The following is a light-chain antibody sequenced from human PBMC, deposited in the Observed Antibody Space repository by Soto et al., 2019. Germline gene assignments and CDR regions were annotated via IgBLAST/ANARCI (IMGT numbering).Light chain of an antibody. CDR3: QHYNSYSEA. Sequence: DIQMPQSPSTLSGSVGDRVTITCPASQTISSWLAWYQQKPGKATKLLIYKASTLKSGVPSRVSGSGAGTEVTLTISSLQPDDCATYYGQHYNSYSEAFGQGTKVDIK. CDR1: QTISSW. CDR2: KAS. J-gene: IGKJ1*01. V-gene: IGKV1-5*03.